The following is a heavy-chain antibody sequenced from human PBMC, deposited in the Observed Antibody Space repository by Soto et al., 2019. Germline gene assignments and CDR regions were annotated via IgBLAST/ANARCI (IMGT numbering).Heavy chain of an antibody. CDR2: IIPIFGTA. Sequence: GASVKVSCKASGGTFSSYAISWVRQAPGQGLEWMGGIIPIFGTANYAQKFQGRVTITADESTSTAYMELSSLRSEDTAVYYCARLYTELELRPLDYYYYGMDVWGQGTTVTVSS. D-gene: IGHD1-7*01. CDR1: GGTFSSYA. CDR3: ARLYTELELRPLDYYYYGMDV. V-gene: IGHV1-69*13. J-gene: IGHJ6*02.